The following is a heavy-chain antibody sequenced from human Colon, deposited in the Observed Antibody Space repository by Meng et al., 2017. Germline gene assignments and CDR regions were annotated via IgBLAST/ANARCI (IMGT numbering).Heavy chain of an antibody. V-gene: IGHV6-1*01. CDR1: GVSGSSKTAV. CDR2: TYYRAKWNH. J-gene: IGHJ4*02. Sequence: QPRLQQAGPGLVKHGQTLSLPCSISGVSGSSKTAVWNWIRQSPSRGLEWLGRTYYRAKWNHDYAESLRGRITINPDTSNNQISLQLNSVTPEDTAVYYCTRGLEFYRFEYWGQGTLVTVSS. CDR3: TRGLEFYRFEY. D-gene: IGHD3-16*02.